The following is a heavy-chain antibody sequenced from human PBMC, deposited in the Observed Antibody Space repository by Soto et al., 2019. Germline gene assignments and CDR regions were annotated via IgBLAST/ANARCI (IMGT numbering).Heavy chain of an antibody. CDR2: LYSGST. Sequence: SETLSLTCGVTGASISRGGFHWGWIRQPPGQGLEWIGSLYSGSTYYNPSLKSRVTISADTSKNEFSLRLTSVTAADTAVYYCARRGSGHTFDYWGQGTLVTVSS. CDR1: GASISRGGFH. D-gene: IGHD3-10*01. J-gene: IGHJ4*02. V-gene: IGHV4-39*01. CDR3: ARRGSGHTFDY.